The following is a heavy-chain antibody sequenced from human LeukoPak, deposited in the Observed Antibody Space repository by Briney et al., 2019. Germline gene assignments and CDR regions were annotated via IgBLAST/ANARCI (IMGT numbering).Heavy chain of an antibody. V-gene: IGHV4-39*07. D-gene: IGHD3-3*01. CDR3: ARSGSRFLEWILDY. CDR1: GGSISSSSYY. J-gene: IGHJ4*02. CDR2: IYYSGST. Sequence: SSETLSLTCTVSGGSISSSSYYWGWIRQPPGKGLEWIGSIYYSGSTYYNPSLKSRVTISVDTSKNQFSLKLSFVTAADTAVYYCARSGSRFLEWILDYWGQGTLVTVSS.